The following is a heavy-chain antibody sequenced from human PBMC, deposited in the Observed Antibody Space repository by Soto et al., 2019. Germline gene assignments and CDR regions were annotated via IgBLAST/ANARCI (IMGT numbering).Heavy chain of an antibody. J-gene: IGHJ3*01. CDR2: ISYSADKT. CDR3: ARRARPATTNWGALDV. CDR1: GFTFNTYV. Sequence: EVQLLESGGGLVQPGGSLRLSCAASGFTFNTYVMNWVRQAPGKGLEWVSTISYSADKTHYADSVKGRFTISRDNSRDTLFLELNTLRADDAAVYYCARRARPATTNWGALDVWGQGTMVTVSS. V-gene: IGHV3-23*01. D-gene: IGHD1-7*01.